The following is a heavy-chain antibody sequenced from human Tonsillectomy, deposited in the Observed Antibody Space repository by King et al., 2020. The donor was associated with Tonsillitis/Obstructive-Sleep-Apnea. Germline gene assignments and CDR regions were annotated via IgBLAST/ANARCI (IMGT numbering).Heavy chain of an antibody. CDR1: GYTFTTYY. D-gene: IGHD3-22*01. CDR2: INPTTDST. J-gene: IGHJ6*03. V-gene: IGHV1-46*01. Sequence: VQLVESGAEVKKPGASVKVSCTASGYTFTTYYIHWVRQAPGQGLEWMGIINPTTDSTNYAQKFQGRVTMTRDTSTSTVYMELISLRSEDAAVYYCARSYYWYMDVWGKGTTVTVSS. CDR3: ARSYYWYMDV.